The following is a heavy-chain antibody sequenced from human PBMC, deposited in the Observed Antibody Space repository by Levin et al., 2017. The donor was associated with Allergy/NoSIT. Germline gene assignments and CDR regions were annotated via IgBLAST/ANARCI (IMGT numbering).Heavy chain of an antibody. J-gene: IGHJ4*02. Sequence: SVKVSCKASGGTFSSYAISWVRQAPGQGLEWMGGIIPIFGTANYAQKFQGRVTITADKSTSTAYMELSSLRSEDTAVYYCAGGQAGGSGSYPDYWGQGTLVTVSS. CDR2: IIPIFGTA. V-gene: IGHV1-69*06. D-gene: IGHD3-10*01. CDR3: AGGQAGGSGSYPDY. CDR1: GGTFSSYA.